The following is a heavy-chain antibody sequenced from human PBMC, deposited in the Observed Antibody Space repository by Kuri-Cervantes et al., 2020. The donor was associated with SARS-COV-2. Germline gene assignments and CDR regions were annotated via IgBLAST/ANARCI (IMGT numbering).Heavy chain of an antibody. J-gene: IGHJ6*03. CDR1: GFTFSNAW. D-gene: IGHD2-21*02. Sequence: GESLKISCAASGFTFSNAWMSWVRQAPGKGLEWVGRIKSKTDGGTTDYAAPVKGRFTISRDNAKNSLYLQMNSLRDEDTAVYYCARESPGDHYYYYYMDVWGKGTTVTVSS. CDR2: IKSKTDGGTT. CDR3: ARESPGDHYYYYYMDV. V-gene: IGHV3-15*01.